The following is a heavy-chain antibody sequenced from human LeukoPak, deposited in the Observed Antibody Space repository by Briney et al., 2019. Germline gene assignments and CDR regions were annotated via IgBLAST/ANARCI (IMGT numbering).Heavy chain of an antibody. V-gene: IGHV3-66*01. CDR2: IYGNGDT. J-gene: IGHJ4*02. Sequence: GGSLRLSCAASGLTVTNNYWNWVRQPPGKGPEWISLIYGNGDTRYADSVKGRFTFSRDNSKNTLYLRMNSLRAEDTAVYYCTYGDYPLTYWGQGTLVSVSS. CDR1: GLTVTNNY. D-gene: IGHD4-17*01. CDR3: TYGDYPLTY.